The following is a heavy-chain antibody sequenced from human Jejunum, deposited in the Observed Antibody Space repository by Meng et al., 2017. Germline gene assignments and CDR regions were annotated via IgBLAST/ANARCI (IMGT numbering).Heavy chain of an antibody. CDR2: IWNGRSNE. CDR1: GFTLRDYG. CDR3: ARDAKGSGYYIDS. V-gene: IGHV3-33*01. J-gene: IGHJ5*01. D-gene: IGHD3-22*01. Sequence: GESLKISCAASGFTLRDYGMHWVRQAPGKGLEWVAIIWNGRSNEYYGDSVKGRFTISRDNSKNTLYLQMNSLRAEDTAVYYCARDAKGSGYYIDSWGQGTLVTVSS.